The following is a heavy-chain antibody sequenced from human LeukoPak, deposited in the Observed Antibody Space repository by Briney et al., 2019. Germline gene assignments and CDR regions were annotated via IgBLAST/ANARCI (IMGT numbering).Heavy chain of an antibody. Sequence: GQSLKISCKGSGYTFTSYWIGWVRQMPGKGLEWMGIIYPGDSDTRYSPSFQGQVTISADNSISIAYLQWSSLKASDTAIYYCARRRGYSSSSLVRYYFDYWGQGTLVTVSS. V-gene: IGHV5-51*01. CDR2: IYPGDSDT. D-gene: IGHD6-6*01. CDR3: ARRRGYSSSSLVRYYFDY. CDR1: GYTFTSYW. J-gene: IGHJ4*02.